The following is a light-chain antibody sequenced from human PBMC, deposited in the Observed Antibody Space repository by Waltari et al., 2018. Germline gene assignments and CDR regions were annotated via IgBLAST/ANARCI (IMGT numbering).Light chain of an antibody. J-gene: IGLJ3*02. CDR3: QSYGV. Sequence: NFMLTQPHSVSESPGKTVIISCTRSSGSIASNYVQWYQQRPGRAPSTVIYEDNQRPSGVPDRFSGSIDSSSNSASLTISGLKTEDEADYYCQSYGVFGGGTKLTVL. CDR1: SGSIASNY. V-gene: IGLV6-57*04. CDR2: EDN.